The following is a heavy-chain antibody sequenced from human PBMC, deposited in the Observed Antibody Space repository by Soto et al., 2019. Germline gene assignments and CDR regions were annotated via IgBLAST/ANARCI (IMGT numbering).Heavy chain of an antibody. J-gene: IGHJ4*02. CDR1: GFSLSSTRVA. Sequence: SGPTLVNPTQTLTLTCTFSGFSLSSTRVAVGWIRQPPGKALEWLALIYWDDDKRYSPSLKSRLTITKDTSKNQVVLTMTNMDPVDTATYYCAHRPSYCSGGSCYSGFDYWGQGTLVTVSS. D-gene: IGHD2-15*01. CDR2: IYWDDDK. V-gene: IGHV2-5*02. CDR3: AHRPSYCSGGSCYSGFDY.